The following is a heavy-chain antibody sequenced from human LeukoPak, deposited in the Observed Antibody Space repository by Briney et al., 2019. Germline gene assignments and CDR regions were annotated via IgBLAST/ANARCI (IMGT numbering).Heavy chain of an antibody. CDR1: GGSMTNNTFY. D-gene: IGHD3-10*01. V-gene: IGHV4-39*07. CDR2: IYHTGPT. CDR3: ARVLIWFGQLQNWFDP. Sequence: PSETLSLTCTVSGGSMTNNTFYWVWIRHPPGKGLEWIGSIYHTGPTYYNPSLKSRVTISVDTSKNQFSLKLSSVTAADTAVYYCARVLIWFGQLQNWFDPWGPGTLVTVSS. J-gene: IGHJ5*02.